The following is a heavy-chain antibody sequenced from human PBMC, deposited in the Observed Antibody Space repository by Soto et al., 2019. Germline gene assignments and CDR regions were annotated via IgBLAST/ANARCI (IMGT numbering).Heavy chain of an antibody. CDR2: IYYSGST. CDR1: GGSISSSSYY. CDR3: ARSIAARKDSFDY. Sequence: LSLTCTVSGGSISSSSYYWGWIRHPPGKGLEWIGSIYYSGSTYYNPSLKSRVTISVDTSKNQFSLKLSSVTAADTAVYYCARSIAARKDSFDYWGQGTLVTVSS. D-gene: IGHD6-6*01. J-gene: IGHJ4*02. V-gene: IGHV4-39*01.